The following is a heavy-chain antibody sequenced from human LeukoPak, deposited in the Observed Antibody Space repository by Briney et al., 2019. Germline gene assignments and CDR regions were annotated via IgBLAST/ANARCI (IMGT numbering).Heavy chain of an antibody. D-gene: IGHD3-16*01. V-gene: IGHV1-2*02. J-gene: IGHJ3*02. CDR1: GYTFTGYY. Sequence: ASVTVSCKASGYTFTGYYMHWVRQAPGQGLEWMGWINPNSGGTNYAQKFQGRVTMTRDTSISTAYMELSRLRSDDTAVYYCARGGNDYVWGSYGEGDAFDIWGQGTMVTVSS. CDR3: ARGGNDYVWGSYGEGDAFDI. CDR2: INPNSGGT.